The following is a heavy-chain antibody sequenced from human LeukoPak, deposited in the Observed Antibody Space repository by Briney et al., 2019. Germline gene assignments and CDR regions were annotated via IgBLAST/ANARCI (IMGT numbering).Heavy chain of an antibody. CDR1: GFTFTSYA. CDR3: AKDTGIAAVEIDYYYMDV. CDR2: ISGSGGST. V-gene: IGHV3-23*01. D-gene: IGHD6-13*01. Sequence: GGSLRLSCAASGFTFTSYAMSWVRQAPGKGLEWVSAISGSGGSTYYADSVKGRFTISRDNSKNTLYLQMNSLRAEDTAVYYCAKDTGIAAVEIDYYYMDVWGKGTTVTVSS. J-gene: IGHJ6*03.